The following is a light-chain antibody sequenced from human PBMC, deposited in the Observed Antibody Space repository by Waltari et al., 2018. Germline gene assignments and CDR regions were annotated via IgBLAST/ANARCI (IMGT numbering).Light chain of an antibody. CDR3: AVWDTSLNPV. J-gene: IGLJ2*01. CDR2: ENN. CDR1: SSNIGKDY. V-gene: IGLV1-51*02. Sequence: QSVLTQPPSVSAAPGQKVNISCSGSSSNIGKDYVSWYQHLPGTAPKLLIYENNKRPSGIPDRFSGSKSGTSATLGITGLQTGDEADYYCAVWDTSLNPVFGGGTKLTVL.